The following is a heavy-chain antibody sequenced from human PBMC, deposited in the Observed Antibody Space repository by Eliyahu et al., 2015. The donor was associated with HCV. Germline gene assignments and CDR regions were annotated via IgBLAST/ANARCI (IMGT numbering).Heavy chain of an antibody. Sequence: QVQLQESGPGLVKPSETLSLTCTVSGGSXTTYYWSWIRQPPGKGLEWXGYIHYSGSTNYNPXLKSRVTISVDTAKNQFSLKLTSVTAADTAVYYCASGGGGIAVAGTGGWFDPWGQGTLVTVSS. D-gene: IGHD6-19*01. CDR2: IHYSGST. V-gene: IGHV4-59*01. CDR1: GGSXTTYY. J-gene: IGHJ5*02. CDR3: ASGGGGIAVAGTGGWFDP.